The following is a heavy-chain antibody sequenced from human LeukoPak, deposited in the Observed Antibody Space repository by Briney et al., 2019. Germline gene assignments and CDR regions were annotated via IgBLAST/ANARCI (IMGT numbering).Heavy chain of an antibody. Sequence: GGSLRLSCAASGFTFSSYAMSWVRQAPGKGLEWVSAISGSGNSTYYADSVKGRSTISRDNSKNTLYLQMNSLRAEDTAVYYCAKDPSSSWFGDYFDYWGQGTLVTVSS. CDR1: GFTFSSYA. CDR3: AKDPSSSWFGDYFDY. D-gene: IGHD6-13*01. CDR2: ISGSGNST. J-gene: IGHJ4*02. V-gene: IGHV3-23*01.